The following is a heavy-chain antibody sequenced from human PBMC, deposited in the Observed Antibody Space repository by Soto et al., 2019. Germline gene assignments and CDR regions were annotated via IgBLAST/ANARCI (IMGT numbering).Heavy chain of an antibody. CDR2: MKPNSGNT. V-gene: IGHV1-8*01. D-gene: IGHD1-1*01. CDR3: ASERTNGLDP. Sequence: QVQLVQSGAEVKKSGASVKVSCKASGYTFTSYDINWVRQATGQGLEWMGWMKPNSGNTGSAQKFQCRVTMARNTYISRDYMALSSVRSENTAVYYCASERTNGLDPWGQGTRVTGSS. CDR1: GYTFTSYD. J-gene: IGHJ5*02.